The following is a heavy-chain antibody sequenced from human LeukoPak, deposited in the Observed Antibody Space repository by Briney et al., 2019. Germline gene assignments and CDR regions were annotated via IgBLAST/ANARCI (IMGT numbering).Heavy chain of an antibody. CDR2: IYYSGST. CDR1: GGSISSYY. D-gene: IGHD6-19*01. J-gene: IGHJ6*03. Sequence: KPSETLSLTCTVSGGSISSYYWSWIRQPPGKGLEWIGYIYYSGSTNHNPSLKSRVTISVDTSKNQFSLKLSSVTAADTAVYYCARGGSGWYRVYYYYMDVWGNGTTVTVSS. V-gene: IGHV4-59*01. CDR3: ARGGSGWYRVYYYYMDV.